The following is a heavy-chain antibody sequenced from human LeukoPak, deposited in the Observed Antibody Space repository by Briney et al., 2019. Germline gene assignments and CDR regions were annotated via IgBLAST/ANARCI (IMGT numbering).Heavy chain of an antibody. CDR2: ISGSDGST. CDR1: GFTFTSYV. D-gene: IGHD3-10*01. CDR3: AKGQMYYYGSGSNHDAYDI. Sequence: GGSLRPSCAASGFTFTSYVMSWVRQAPGKGLEWVAGISGSDGSTYYADSVKGRFTISRDNSKNTLYLQMNSLRAEDTAVYYCAKGQMYYYGSGSNHDAYDIWGQGTMVTVSS. V-gene: IGHV3-23*01. J-gene: IGHJ3*02.